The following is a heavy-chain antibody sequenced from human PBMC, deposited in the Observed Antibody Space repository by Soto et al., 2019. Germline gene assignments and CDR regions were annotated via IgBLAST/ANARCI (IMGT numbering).Heavy chain of an antibody. V-gene: IGHV3-74*01. CDR3: ARPRYDGSGTPFDH. J-gene: IGHJ4*02. D-gene: IGHD3-22*01. Sequence: EVQLVESGGGLVQPGGSLRLSCAASGFTFSSYWMHWVRQAPGKGLVWVSGINGDGSIATYADSVKGRFMISRDTAKNMLYLQMNSLTAEDTAVYYCARPRYDGSGTPFDHWGQVTLITFSS. CDR2: INGDGSIA. CDR1: GFTFSSYW.